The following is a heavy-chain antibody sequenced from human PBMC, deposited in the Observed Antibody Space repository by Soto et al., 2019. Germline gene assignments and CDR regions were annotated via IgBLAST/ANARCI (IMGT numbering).Heavy chain of an antibody. V-gene: IGHV3-23*01. D-gene: IGHD1-1*01. CDR2: ISENLYNI. CDR3: ANYQRQTGGFEY. J-gene: IGHJ4*02. CDR1: GFSFSDYA. Sequence: EVQLLESGGGLVEPGGSLRLSCAASGFSFSDYAMRWVRQAPGKGPEWVSTISENLYNIYYAESVKGRFTISRDNSKNTLYLQMNSLRAEDTAVYYCANYQRQTGGFEYWGQGTLVTVSS.